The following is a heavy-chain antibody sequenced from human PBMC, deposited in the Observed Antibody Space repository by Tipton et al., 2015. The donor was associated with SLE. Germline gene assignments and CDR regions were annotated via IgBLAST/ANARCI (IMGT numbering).Heavy chain of an antibody. D-gene: IGHD2-15*01. Sequence: TLSLTCTVSGGSISSYYWSWIRQPPGKGLEWIGYIYYSGSTNYNPSLKSRVTISLDTSKNQFSLKLRSVTAADTAVYYCARRDCSGGSCYSDAFDIWGQGTMVTVSS. CDR3: ARRDCSGGSCYSDAFDI. CDR2: IYYSGST. J-gene: IGHJ3*02. CDR1: GGSISSYY. V-gene: IGHV4-59*12.